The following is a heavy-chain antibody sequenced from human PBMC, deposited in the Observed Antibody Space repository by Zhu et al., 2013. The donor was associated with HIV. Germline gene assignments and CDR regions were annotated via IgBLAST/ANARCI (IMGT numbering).Heavy chain of an antibody. CDR1: GGTFSSYA. CDR2: ISAYNGNT. D-gene: IGHD1-1*01. CDR3: ASGSAGWVYYYGMDV. J-gene: IGHJ6*02. Sequence: QVQLVQSGAEVKKPGSSVKVSCKASGGTFSSYAISWVRQAPGQGLEWMGWISAYNGNTNYAQKLQGRVTMTTDTSTSTAYMELRSLRSDDTAVYYCASGSAGWVYYYGMDVWGQGTTVTVSS. V-gene: IGHV1-18*01.